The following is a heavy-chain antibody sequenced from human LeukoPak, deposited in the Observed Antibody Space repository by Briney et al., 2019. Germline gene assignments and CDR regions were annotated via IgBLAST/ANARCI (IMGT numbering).Heavy chain of an antibody. Sequence: GGSLRLSCTASGFTFGDYAMSWVRQAPGKGLEWVGFIRSKAYGGTTEYAASVKGRFTISRDDSKSIAYLQMNSLKTEDTAVYYCTREMTTIDHYYYYGMDVWGQGTTVTVSS. J-gene: IGHJ6*02. V-gene: IGHV3-49*04. D-gene: IGHD5-24*01. CDR3: TREMTTIDHYYYYGMDV. CDR2: IRSKAYGGTT. CDR1: GFTFGDYA.